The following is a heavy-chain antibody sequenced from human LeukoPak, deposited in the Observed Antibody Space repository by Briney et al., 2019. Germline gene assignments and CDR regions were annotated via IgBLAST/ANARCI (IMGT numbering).Heavy chain of an antibody. D-gene: IGHD3-3*01. Sequence: ASVKVSCKASGYTFTSYGTSWVRQAPGQGLEWMGWISAYNGNTNYAQKLQGRVTMTTDTSTSTAYMELRSLRSDDTAVYYCAGTTYYDFWSGRYYYYGMDVWGQGTTVTVSS. CDR3: AGTTYYDFWSGRYYYYGMDV. CDR1: GYTFTSYG. V-gene: IGHV1-18*01. J-gene: IGHJ6*02. CDR2: ISAYNGNT.